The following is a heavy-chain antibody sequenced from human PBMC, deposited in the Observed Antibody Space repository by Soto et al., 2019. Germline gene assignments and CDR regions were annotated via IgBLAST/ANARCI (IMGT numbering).Heavy chain of an antibody. J-gene: IGHJ6*02. D-gene: IGHD2-15*01. CDR3: ARGIXTAVVRTGYYYSGRDV. CDR1: VDRVSRHRPA. V-gene: IGHV6-1*01. CDR2: TYYRSKWYN. Sequence: PSQAVSLTSAISVDRVSRHRPAWNRIKQYPSIALGWPGWTYYRSKWYNDYAVSVKSRITINPDTSKNQFSLQLNSVTPEDTAVYYCARGIXTAVVRTGYYYSGRDVWGQGTTVTVSS.